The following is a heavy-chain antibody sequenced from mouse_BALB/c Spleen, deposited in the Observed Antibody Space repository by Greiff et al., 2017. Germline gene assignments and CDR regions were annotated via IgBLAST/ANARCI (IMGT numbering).Heavy chain of an antibody. Sequence: EVKLEESGGGLVPPGGSMQLSCAASGFTFSDAWMDWVRQSPEKGLVWVAEIRSNANNHATYYAESVKGRFTISRDDSKSSVYLQMNSLRAEDTGIYYGTSQYGNYWGQGTTLTGSS. V-gene: IGHV6-6*01. CDR2: IRSNANNHAT. D-gene: IGHD2-10*02. CDR1: GFTFSDAW. J-gene: IGHJ2*01. CDR3: TSQYGNY.